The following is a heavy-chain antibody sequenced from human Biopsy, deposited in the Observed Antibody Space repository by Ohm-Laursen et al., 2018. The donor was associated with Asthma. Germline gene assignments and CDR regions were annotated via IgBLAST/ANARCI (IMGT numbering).Heavy chain of an antibody. D-gene: IGHD1-1*01. CDR3: VRDGTDDAFDI. CDR2: ISKDASTQ. V-gene: IGHV3-30*01. CDR1: GLSFSKVA. Sequence: SLRLSCAASGLSFSKVAIYRVRQAPGKGLEWVGVISKDASTQDYADSVKGRFTMARDNSKNTLDLQMNSLREEDTAVYYCVRDGTDDAFDIWGQGTVVSVSS. J-gene: IGHJ3*02.